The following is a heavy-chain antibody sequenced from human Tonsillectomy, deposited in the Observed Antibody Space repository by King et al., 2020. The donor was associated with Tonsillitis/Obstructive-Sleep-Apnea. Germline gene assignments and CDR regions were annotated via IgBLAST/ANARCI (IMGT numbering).Heavy chain of an antibody. CDR2: INPNSGGT. V-gene: IGHV1-2*02. Sequence: QLVQSGAEVKKPGASVKVSCKASGYTFTDYYMHWVRQAPGQGLEWMGWINPNSGGTDSAQKFRGRVTMTRDTSISTAYMELSSLTSDDTAVYYCARGPRRYSSGSVDYWGQGTLVTVSS. J-gene: IGHJ4*02. CDR1: GYTFTDYY. CDR3: ARGPRRYSSGSVDY. D-gene: IGHD5-18*01.